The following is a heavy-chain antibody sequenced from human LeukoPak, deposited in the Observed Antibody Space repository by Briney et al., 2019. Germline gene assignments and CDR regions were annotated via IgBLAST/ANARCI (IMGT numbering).Heavy chain of an antibody. J-gene: IGHJ5*02. Sequence: AETLSLTCAVYGGSFSGYYWSWIRQPPGKGLEWIGEISHSGSTNYQPSLKSRVTISVDTSKNEFSLNLTSVTAADTAVYYCARDSGTTGEVRFDPWGQGTLVTVSS. CDR3: ARDSGTTGEVRFDP. D-gene: IGHD3-10*01. V-gene: IGHV4-34*01. CDR2: ISHSGST. CDR1: GGSFSGYY.